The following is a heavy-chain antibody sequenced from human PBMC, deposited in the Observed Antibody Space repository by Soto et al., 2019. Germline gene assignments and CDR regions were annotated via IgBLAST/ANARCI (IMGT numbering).Heavy chain of an antibody. J-gene: IGHJ4*02. Sequence: ASGFKFSNYAMSWVRQAPGKGLEWVSLISATGGGTYYADSVKGRFTISRDNSHNTLYLQVHSLTAEDTAVYYCAKDRRAGGNSAFYFDFWGQGAQVTVSS. D-gene: IGHD3-16*01. CDR3: AKDRRAGGNSAFYFDF. CDR1: GFKFSNYA. CDR2: ISATGGGT. V-gene: IGHV3-23*01.